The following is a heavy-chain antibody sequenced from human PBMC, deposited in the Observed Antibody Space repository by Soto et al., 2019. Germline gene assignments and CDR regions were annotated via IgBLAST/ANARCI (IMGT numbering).Heavy chain of an antibody. CDR1: GFTFHDFA. J-gene: IGHJ4*02. V-gene: IGHV3-23*01. D-gene: IGHD2-21*02. CDR2: VTPRGDGT. Sequence: VRLLQSGGGFVQPGGSLRLSCAVPGFTFHDFAMTWVRQAPGKRPEWVSTVTPRGDGTFHTDSVKGRFIISRDNSRNILYLQMPNLRAEDTAIYDCAKDGYSGDCCLYDHWGQGALVSVSS. CDR3: AKDGYSGDCCLYDH.